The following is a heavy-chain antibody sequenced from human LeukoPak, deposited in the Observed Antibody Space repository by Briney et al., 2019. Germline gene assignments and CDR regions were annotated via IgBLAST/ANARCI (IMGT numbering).Heavy chain of an antibody. CDR1: GFTFTTYY. CDR3: AKLAKYFYGAETFYSFEH. J-gene: IGHJ4*02. CDR2: INQDGTEK. D-gene: IGHD3-10*01. Sequence: GGSLRLSCAASGFTFTTYYMSWVRQAPGKGLEWVANINQDGTEKYYVDSVKGRFTISRDNGKNSLYLQMSSLRVEDTAVYYCAKLAKYFYGAETFYSFEHWGQGTPVTASS. V-gene: IGHV3-7*01.